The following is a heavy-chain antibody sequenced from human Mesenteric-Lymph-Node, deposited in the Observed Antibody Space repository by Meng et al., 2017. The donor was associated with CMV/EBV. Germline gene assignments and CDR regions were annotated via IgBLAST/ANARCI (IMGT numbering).Heavy chain of an antibody. D-gene: IGHD4-11*01. Sequence: GGSLRLSWATSGFTFSSYAMNWVRQAPGKGLEWVSASIMGGATYYADSVKGRFTVSRDNSKSTLYLQMDSLRGEDTAVYYCAKDRAGTVTTMDSWGQGTLVTVSS. J-gene: IGHJ4*02. CDR2: SIMGGAT. V-gene: IGHV3-23*01. CDR3: AKDRAGTVTTMDS. CDR1: GFTFSSYA.